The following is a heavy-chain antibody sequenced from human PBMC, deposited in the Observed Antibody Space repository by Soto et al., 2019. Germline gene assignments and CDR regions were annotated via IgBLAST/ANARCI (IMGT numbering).Heavy chain of an antibody. CDR2: IRTSGSTI. CDR3: ARVSPALDY. Sequence: QVQLVESGGGLVKPGGSLRLSCAASGFTFSDYYMSWLRQAPGKGLEWVSNIRTSGSTINYADSVKGLFNTSRDNAKNSLYLQMNRLRAADTAVYYCARVSPALDYWGQGILVTVSS. J-gene: IGHJ4*02. CDR1: GFTFSDYY. V-gene: IGHV3-11*01.